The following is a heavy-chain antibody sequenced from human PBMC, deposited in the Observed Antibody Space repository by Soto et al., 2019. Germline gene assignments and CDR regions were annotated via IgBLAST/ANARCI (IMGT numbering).Heavy chain of an antibody. Sequence: GGSLRLSCAASGFTFSSYSMNWVRQAPGKGLEWVSSISSSSSYIYYADSVKGRFTISRDNAKNSLYLQMNSLRAEDTAVYYCARALENGIAAAPLPGWLVMDVWGKGTTVTFSS. J-gene: IGHJ6*03. CDR3: ARALENGIAAAPLPGWLVMDV. CDR2: ISSSSSYI. D-gene: IGHD6-13*01. V-gene: IGHV3-21*01. CDR1: GFTFSSYS.